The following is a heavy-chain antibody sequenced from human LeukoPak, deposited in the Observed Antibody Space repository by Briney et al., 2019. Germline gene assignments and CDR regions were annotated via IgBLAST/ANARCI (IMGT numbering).Heavy chain of an antibody. J-gene: IGHJ5*02. D-gene: IGHD6-13*01. CDR2: ISLSGYT. Sequence: PSWTLSLTCGVSGGSITTTNYWSWVRQSPGRGVEWIVEISLSGYTGFNPSLKRRLNISVHPSKNQFSLKLRSVTAADTAVYYCARGSRARSSWSTRRWFDPWGQGTLVTVSS. CDR1: GGSITTTNY. V-gene: IGHV4-4*02. CDR3: ARGSRARSSWSTRRWFDP.